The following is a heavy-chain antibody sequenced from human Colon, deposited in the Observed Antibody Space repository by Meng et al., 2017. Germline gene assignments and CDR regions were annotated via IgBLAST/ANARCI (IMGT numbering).Heavy chain of an antibody. V-gene: IGHV3-11*04. D-gene: IGHD3-10*01. Sequence: GESLKIPCAASGCTFSDYYMSWIRQAPGKGLEGISFISGSGTSIYYADSVKGRFTISRDNAKNSLYLQMNSLRVEDTAVYYCARDHSFAVRGGSFDPWGQGTLVTVSS. J-gene: IGHJ5*02. CDR3: ARDHSFAVRGGSFDP. CDR2: ISGSGTSI. CDR1: GCTFSDYY.